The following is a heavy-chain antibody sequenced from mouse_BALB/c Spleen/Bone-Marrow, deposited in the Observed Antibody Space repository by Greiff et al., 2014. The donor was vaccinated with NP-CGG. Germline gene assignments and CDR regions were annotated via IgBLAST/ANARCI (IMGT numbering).Heavy chain of an antibody. Sequence: EVQLQQSGPELVKPGASVKISCKASGYSFTGYFMNWVMQSHGKSLEWIGRINPYNGDTXXNQKFKGXATXTVDKSASTAHMELRSLASEDSAVYYCTRVTTDWYFDVWGAGTTVTVSA. CDR2: INPYNGDT. CDR3: TRVTTDWYFDV. CDR1: GYSFTGYF. V-gene: IGHV1-20*02. D-gene: IGHD1-1*01. J-gene: IGHJ1*01.